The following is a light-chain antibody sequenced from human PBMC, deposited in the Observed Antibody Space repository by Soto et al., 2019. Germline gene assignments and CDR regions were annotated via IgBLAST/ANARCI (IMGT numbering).Light chain of an antibody. J-gene: IGLJ1*01. V-gene: IGLV2-14*01. Sequence: QSALTQPASVSGSPGQSITISCSGPTTDIHDFNSISWHQHHPGKAPKLIAYDVTRRPSGVSRRFSGSKSGLTASLTISGLQAEDEADYFCASYTTTNILLFGTATKVTVL. CDR2: DVT. CDR1: TTDIHDFNS. CDR3: ASYTTTNILL.